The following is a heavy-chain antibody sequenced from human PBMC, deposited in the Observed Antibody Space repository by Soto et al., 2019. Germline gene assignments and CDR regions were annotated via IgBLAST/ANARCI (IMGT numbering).Heavy chain of an antibody. Sequence: QVQLVQSGAEVKKPGSSVKVSCKASGGTFSSYAISWERQAPGQGLEWMGGIIPIFGTANYAQKFQGRVTITADESTSTAYMELSSLRSEDTAVYYCARGAPYGSGRYYYYYYGMDIWGQGTTVTVSS. CDR2: IIPIFGTA. CDR1: GGTFSSYA. CDR3: ARGAPYGSGRYYYYYYGMDI. J-gene: IGHJ6*02. D-gene: IGHD3-10*01. V-gene: IGHV1-69*12.